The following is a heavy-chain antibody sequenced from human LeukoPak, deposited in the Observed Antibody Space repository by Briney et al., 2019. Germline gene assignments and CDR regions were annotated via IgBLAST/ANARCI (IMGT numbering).Heavy chain of an antibody. CDR2: ISGSGGST. D-gene: IGHD3-10*01. J-gene: IGHJ4*02. CDR1: GFTFSSYA. CDR3: AKYGSGSYYNGLY. V-gene: IGHV3-23*01. Sequence: TGGSLRLSCAAAGFTFSSYAMSWVRQAPGKGLEWVSAISGSGGSTYYADSVKGRFTISRDISKSTLYLQMNSLRDEDTAVYYCAKYGSGSYYNGLYWGQGTLVTVSS.